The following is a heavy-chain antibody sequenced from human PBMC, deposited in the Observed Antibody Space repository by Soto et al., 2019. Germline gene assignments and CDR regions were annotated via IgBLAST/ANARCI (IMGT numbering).Heavy chain of an antibody. V-gene: IGHV1-69*01. CDR3: ARARQHDYDRDGYYGHQYDD. Sequence: QVQLVQSGAEVKKTGSSVKVSCKIFGGIFSRHAIDWVRRAPGQGLEWMGGIAPKLGTVIYAQNFQARVTISEDELTNTSDLDLSGLTSEDAAVYYCARARQHDYDRDGYYGHQYDDWGQGTLVTVSS. CDR2: IAPKLGTV. J-gene: IGHJ4*02. CDR1: GGIFSRHA. D-gene: IGHD3-22*01.